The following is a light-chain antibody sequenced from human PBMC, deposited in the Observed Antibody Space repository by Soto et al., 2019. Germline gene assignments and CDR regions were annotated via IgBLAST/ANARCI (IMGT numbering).Light chain of an antibody. CDR2: DVS. CDR1: SSDIGAYDY. J-gene: IGLJ2*01. V-gene: IGLV2-14*01. Sequence: QSVLTQPASVSGSPGQSITISCTGTSSDIGAYDYVSWYQQHPGRAPKLMVYDVSHRPSGVSNRFSGSKSGNTASLTISGLQPEDEADYYCSSSTGRNTIVIFGGGTKLTVL. CDR3: SSSTGRNTIVI.